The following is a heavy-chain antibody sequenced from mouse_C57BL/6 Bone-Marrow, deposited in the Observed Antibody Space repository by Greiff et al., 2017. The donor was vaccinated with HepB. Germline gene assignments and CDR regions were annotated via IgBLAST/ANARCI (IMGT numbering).Heavy chain of an antibody. D-gene: IGHD2-4*01. CDR2: ISYDGSN. Sequence: EVKLQESGPGLVKPSQSLSLTCSVTGYSITSGYYWNWIRQFPGNKLEWMGYISYDGSNNYNPSLKNRISITRDTSKNQFFLKLNSVTTEDTATYYCARDSLYDYGDYFDYWGQGTTLTVSS. V-gene: IGHV3-6*01. CDR1: GYSITSGYY. J-gene: IGHJ2*01. CDR3: ARDSLYDYGDYFDY.